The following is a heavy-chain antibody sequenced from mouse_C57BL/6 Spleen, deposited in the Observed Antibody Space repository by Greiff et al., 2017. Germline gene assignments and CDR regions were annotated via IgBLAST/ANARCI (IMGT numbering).Heavy chain of an antibody. CDR1: GYAFSSSW. D-gene: IGHD1-1*01. CDR3: ARGGEYYGSSPWYFYV. CDR2: IYPGDGDT. V-gene: IGHV1-82*01. J-gene: IGHJ1*03. Sequence: QVQLQQSGPELVKPGASVKISCKASGYAFSSSWLNWVKQRPGKGLEWIGRIYPGDGDTNYNGKFKGKATLTADKSSSTAYMQLSSLTSEDSAVYFWARGGEYYGSSPWYFYVWGTGTTVTVSS.